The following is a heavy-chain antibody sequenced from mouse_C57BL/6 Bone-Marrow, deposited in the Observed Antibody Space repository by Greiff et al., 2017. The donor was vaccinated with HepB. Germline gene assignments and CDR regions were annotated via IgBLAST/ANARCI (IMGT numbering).Heavy chain of an antibody. D-gene: IGHD4-1*01. CDR2: GQGLEGRG. J-gene: IGHJ3*01. CDR1: YTFFRRVH. Sequence: QVQLQQSGPELARPWASVKISCQAFYTFFRRVHFAIRDTNYWMPWVKQRPGQGLEGRGAIYPGNGDTSYNQKFKGKATLDADKSSSTAYMKLSSLTSEDSAVYYCALEDWDEGLFAYWGQGTLVTVSA. CDR3: SEDSAVYYCALEDWDEGLFAY. V-gene: IGHV1-87*01.